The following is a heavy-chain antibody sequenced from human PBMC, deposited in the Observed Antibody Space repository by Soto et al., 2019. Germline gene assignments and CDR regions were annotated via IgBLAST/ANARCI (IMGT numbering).Heavy chain of an antibody. J-gene: IGHJ4*02. Sequence: GGSLRLSCQASGFNFDNYGMHWVRQAPGKGLEWVAVITYDGSNKYYADSVKGRFTISRDNSKNTPSLHLNTLKPEDTAVYHCAKDRVGGTFYTPLGFWGQGTLVTV. CDR2: ITYDGSNK. V-gene: IGHV3-30*18. CDR3: AKDRVGGTFYTPLGF. CDR1: GFNFDNYG. D-gene: IGHD1-7*01.